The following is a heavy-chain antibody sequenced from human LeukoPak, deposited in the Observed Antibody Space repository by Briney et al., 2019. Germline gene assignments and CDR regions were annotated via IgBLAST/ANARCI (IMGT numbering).Heavy chain of an antibody. CDR1: GFTFSSYG. D-gene: IGHD5-12*01. V-gene: IGHV3-30*02. Sequence: GGSLRLSCAVSGFTFSSYGMHWVRQAPGKGLEWVAFLRHDGSKKYYVDSVKGRLIISRDNSKNTLYLQMNSLRAEDTAVYYCAKDSVATGDYFDYWGQGTLVTVSS. J-gene: IGHJ4*02. CDR3: AKDSVATGDYFDY. CDR2: LRHDGSKK.